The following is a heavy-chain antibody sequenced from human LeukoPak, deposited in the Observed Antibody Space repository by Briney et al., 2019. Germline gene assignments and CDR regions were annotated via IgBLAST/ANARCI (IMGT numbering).Heavy chain of an antibody. J-gene: IGHJ4*02. CDR1: GFTFNKYA. D-gene: IGHD2-15*01. CDR2: ISTNGDST. CDR3: ARYCNGDNCYSGYDY. Sequence: PGGSLRLSCAASGFTFNKYALHWVRQAPGKGLEYVSAISTNGDSTYYANYVKGRFTISRDNSKNTLYLQMGSLRAEDMAVYYCARYCNGDNCYSGYDYWGQGTLVTVSS. V-gene: IGHV3-64*01.